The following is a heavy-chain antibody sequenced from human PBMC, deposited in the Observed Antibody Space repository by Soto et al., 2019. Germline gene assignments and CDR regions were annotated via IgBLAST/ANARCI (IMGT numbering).Heavy chain of an antibody. J-gene: IGHJ5*02. Sequence: GGSLRLSCAASGFTFSSYWMHWVRQAPGKGLVWVSRINSDGSSTSYADSVKGRFTISRDNAKNTLYLQMNSLRAEDTAVYYCARGQYYYGSGSYYELWWFDPWGQGTLVTVSS. V-gene: IGHV3-74*01. CDR2: INSDGSST. CDR1: GFTFSSYW. D-gene: IGHD3-10*01. CDR3: ARGQYYYGSGSYYELWWFDP.